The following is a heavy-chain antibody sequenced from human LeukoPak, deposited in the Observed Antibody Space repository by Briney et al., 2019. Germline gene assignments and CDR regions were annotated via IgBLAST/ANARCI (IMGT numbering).Heavy chain of an antibody. Sequence: PGGSLRLSCAASGFTFSSYAMHWVRQAPGKGLEWVAVISYDGSNKYYADSVKGRFTISRDNSKNTLYLQMNSLRAEDTAVYYCARDQYDTWSRRGNFDSWGQGTLVTVSS. V-gene: IGHV3-30-3*01. CDR2: ISYDGSNK. CDR3: ARDQYDTWSRRGNFDS. CDR1: GFTFSSYA. J-gene: IGHJ4*02. D-gene: IGHD3-3*01.